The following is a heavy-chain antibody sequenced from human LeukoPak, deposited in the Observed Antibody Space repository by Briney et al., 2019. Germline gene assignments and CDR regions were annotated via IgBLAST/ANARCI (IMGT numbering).Heavy chain of an antibody. V-gene: IGHV3-23*01. CDR2: ISTSGGNT. Sequence: PGGSLRLSCAGSGFTFSSNALSWVRQVPGKGLEWVSAISTSGGNTYYAGSVRGRFTISRDNSKNTLYLQMNTLRAEDTAVYYCATTKQARRYFDYWGQGTLVTVSS. J-gene: IGHJ4*02. CDR1: GFTFSSNA. D-gene: IGHD1-1*01. CDR3: ATTKQARRYFDY.